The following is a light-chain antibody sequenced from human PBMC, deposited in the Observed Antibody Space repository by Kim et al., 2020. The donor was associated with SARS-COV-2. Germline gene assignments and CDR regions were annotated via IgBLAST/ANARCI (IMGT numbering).Light chain of an antibody. CDR3: AAWDDSLNGPV. CDR1: SSNIGSDT. CDR2: NNN. Sequence: QSVLTQPPSASGTPGQRVTISCSVSSSNIGSDTVDWYQHPPGAAPQLLIYNNNQRPSGVPDRFSASKSGTSASLAISGLQSEDEADYYCAAWDDSLNGPVFGGGTQLTVL. V-gene: IGLV1-44*01. J-gene: IGLJ3*02.